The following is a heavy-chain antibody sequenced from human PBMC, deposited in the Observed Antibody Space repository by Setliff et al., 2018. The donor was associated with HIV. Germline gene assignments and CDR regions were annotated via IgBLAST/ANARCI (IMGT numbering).Heavy chain of an antibody. CDR2: INPSDGRT. J-gene: IGHJ6*02. Sequence: ASVKVSCKASGYTFTNYYMHWVRQAPGQGLEWMGMINPSDGRTNYVQNLQGRLAMTRDTSTSTVYMELSSLRSEDTAVYYCARYLAPYYYYGMDVWGQGTTVTVTS. V-gene: IGHV1-46*01. CDR1: GYTFTNYY. CDR3: ARYLAPYYYYGMDV.